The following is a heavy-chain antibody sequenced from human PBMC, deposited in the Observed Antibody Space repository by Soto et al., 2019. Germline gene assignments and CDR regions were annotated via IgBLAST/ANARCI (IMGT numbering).Heavy chain of an antibody. Sequence: PGGSLRLSCAASGFTFSSYWMSWVRQAPGKGLEWVANIKKDGSENYYVHSVRGLFTISRDNAKNSLYLPMNSLRAEDTAVYYCARDLCGSLTRADAFDIWGQGTMVTVSS. CDR3: ARDLCGSLTRADAFDI. D-gene: IGHD2-15*01. CDR2: IKKDGSEN. CDR1: GFTFSSYW. V-gene: IGHV3-7*01. J-gene: IGHJ3*02.